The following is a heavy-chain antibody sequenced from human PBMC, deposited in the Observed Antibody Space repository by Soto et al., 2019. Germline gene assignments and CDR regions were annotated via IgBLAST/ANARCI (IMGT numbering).Heavy chain of an antibody. D-gene: IGHD3-16*01. J-gene: IGHJ3*01. V-gene: IGHV2-5*02. Sequence: QITLRESGPTLVKPTQTLTLTCTFSGFSLDASAVGVGWIRQPPGKALEWLALIYWDDDKRYNPSLKSRLTLPKETSKNQVVLTMTNMDPVDTATYYCAHSGLCESQYVADAFDFWGHGTMVTVSS. CDR1: GFSLDASAVG. CDR3: AHSGLCESQYVADAFDF. CDR2: IYWDDDK.